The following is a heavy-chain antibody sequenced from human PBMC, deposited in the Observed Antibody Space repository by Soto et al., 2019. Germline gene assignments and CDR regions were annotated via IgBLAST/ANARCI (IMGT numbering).Heavy chain of an antibody. CDR1: GGSISSYY. CDR3: ARRWGTTFDF. CDR2: IYYSGST. V-gene: IGHV4-59*08. J-gene: IGHJ4*02. Sequence: PSETLSRTCTVSGGSISSYYWSWIRQPPGKGLEWIGYIYYSGSTNYNPSLKSRVTISVDTSKNQFSLKLSSVTAADTAVYYCARRWGTTFDFWGQGTLVTVSS. D-gene: IGHD3-16*01.